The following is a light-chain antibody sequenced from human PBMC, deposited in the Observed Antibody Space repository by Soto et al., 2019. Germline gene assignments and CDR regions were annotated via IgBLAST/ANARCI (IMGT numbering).Light chain of an antibody. Sequence: EIVMTQSQATLSVSPGERVTLSCRASQSVSGNLAWYQQKPGQAPRLLIYGASTRATGIPARFSGSGSGTEFTLTISSLQSEDFAVYYCQQYNNWLFTFGGGTRVEIK. V-gene: IGKV3-15*01. CDR2: GAS. J-gene: IGKJ4*01. CDR3: QQYNNWLFT. CDR1: QSVSGN.